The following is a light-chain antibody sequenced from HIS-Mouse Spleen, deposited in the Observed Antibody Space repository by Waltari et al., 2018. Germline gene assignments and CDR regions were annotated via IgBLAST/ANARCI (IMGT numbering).Light chain of an antibody. V-gene: IGLV1-40*01. CDR3: QSYDSSLSGSV. CDR1: SPNTGRGSD. Sequence: QSVLTPPPSESGAPGQRVTISCTGSSPNTGRGSDVHWYQQLPGTAPILLIYGNSNRPSGVPDRFSGSQSGTSASLAITGLQAEDEADYYCQSYDSSLSGSVFGGGTKLTVL. J-gene: IGLJ3*02. CDR2: GNS.